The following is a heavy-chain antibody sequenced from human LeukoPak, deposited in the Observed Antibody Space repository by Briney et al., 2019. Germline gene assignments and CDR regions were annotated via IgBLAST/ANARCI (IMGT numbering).Heavy chain of an antibody. J-gene: IGHJ4*02. CDR2: IYYSGTT. D-gene: IGHD5-24*01. Sequence: SETLSLTCTVSGGSINSRTYYWGWIRQPPGKGLEWIGTIYYSGTTYYNPSLKSRVTISVDTSKNQFSLKLSSVTAADTAVYYCARHRSGWLQSSFDYWGQGTLVTVSS. CDR1: GGSINSRTYY. V-gene: IGHV4-39*01. CDR3: ARHRSGWLQSSFDY.